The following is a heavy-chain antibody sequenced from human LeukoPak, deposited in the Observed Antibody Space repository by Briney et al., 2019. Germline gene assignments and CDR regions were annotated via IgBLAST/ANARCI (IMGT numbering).Heavy chain of an antibody. CDR3: ARMPVLLWFGEFRPTGMDV. J-gene: IGHJ6*02. Sequence: ASVKVSCKASGYTFTSYDINWVRQATGQGLEWMGWMNPNSGNTGYAQKFQGRVTMTRNTSISTAYMELSSLRSEDTAVYYCARMPVLLWFGEFRPTGMDVWGQGTTVTVSS. V-gene: IGHV1-8*01. CDR2: MNPNSGNT. CDR1: GYTFTSYD. D-gene: IGHD3-10*01.